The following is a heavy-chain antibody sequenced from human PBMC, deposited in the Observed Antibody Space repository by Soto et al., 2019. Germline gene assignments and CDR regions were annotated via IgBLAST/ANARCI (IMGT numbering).Heavy chain of an antibody. Sequence: EVQLVESGGGLVQPGGSLRLSCAASGFTFDDYAIHWVRQIPGKGLEWVSGISWNGDATGYADSVKGRFTISRDNAKKSLYLQMDSLKSEDTAMYYCASLPLYGSGFDCWGQGTLVTVSS. CDR3: ASLPLYGSGFDC. CDR1: GFTFDDYA. V-gene: IGHV3-9*01. D-gene: IGHD3-10*01. J-gene: IGHJ4*02. CDR2: ISWNGDAT.